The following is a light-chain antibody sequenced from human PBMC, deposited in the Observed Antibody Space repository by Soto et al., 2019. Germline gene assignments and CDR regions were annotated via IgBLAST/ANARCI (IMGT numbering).Light chain of an antibody. CDR3: QHANSFPLS. CDR2: SAS. V-gene: IGKV1-12*01. Sequence: DIHMTQSPSSVSASVGDRVTLTCRASQGISRWLVWYQQKPGKAPKLLIYSASSLESGVSSRFSGSGSGTDVTLTISNLQPEDFATFYCQHANSFPLSFGGGTKVEIK. J-gene: IGKJ4*01. CDR1: QGISRW.